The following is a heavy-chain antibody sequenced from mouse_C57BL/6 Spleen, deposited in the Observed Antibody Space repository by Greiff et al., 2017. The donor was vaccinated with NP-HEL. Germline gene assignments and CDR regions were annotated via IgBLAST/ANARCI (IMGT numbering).Heavy chain of an antibody. V-gene: IGHV5-16*01. CDR3: AREGSTVYFDY. D-gene: IGHD1-1*01. CDR1: GFTFSDYY. J-gene: IGHJ2*01. CDR2: INYDGSST. Sequence: EVKVVESEGGLVQPGSSMKLSCTASGFTFSDYYMAWVRQVPEKGLEWVANINYDGSSTYYLDSLKSRFIISRDNAKNILYLQMSSLKSEDTATYYCAREGSTVYFDYWGQGTTLTVSS.